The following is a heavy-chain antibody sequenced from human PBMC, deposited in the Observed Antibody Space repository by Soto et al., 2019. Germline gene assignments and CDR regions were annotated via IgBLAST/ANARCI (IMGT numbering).Heavy chain of an antibody. CDR1: GFTFSSDG. Sequence: QVQLVESGGGVVQPGRSLRLSCAASGFTFSSDGMHWVRQAPGKGLEWVAVISYDGSNKYYADSVKGRFTISRDNSKNTLYLQMNSLRAEDTAVYYCAKDRGSYRWFDPWGQGTLVTVSS. J-gene: IGHJ5*02. D-gene: IGHD1-26*01. CDR3: AKDRGSYRWFDP. CDR2: ISYDGSNK. V-gene: IGHV3-30*18.